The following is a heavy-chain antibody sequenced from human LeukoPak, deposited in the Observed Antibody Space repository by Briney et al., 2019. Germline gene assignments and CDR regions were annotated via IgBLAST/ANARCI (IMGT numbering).Heavy chain of an antibody. V-gene: IGHV4-59*01. CDR1: GGSISSYY. J-gene: IGHJ3*02. Sequence: KSSETLSLTCTVSGGSISSYYWSWIRQPPGKGLEWIGYIYYSGSTNYNPSLKSRVTISVDTSKNQFSLKLSSVTAADTAVYYCARVHDILTGYYGVGAFDIWGQGTMVTVSS. CDR2: IYYSGST. CDR3: ARVHDILTGYYGVGAFDI. D-gene: IGHD3-9*01.